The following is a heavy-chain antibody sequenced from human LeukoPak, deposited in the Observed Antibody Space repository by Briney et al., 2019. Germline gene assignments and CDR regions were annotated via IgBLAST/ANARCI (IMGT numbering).Heavy chain of an antibody. V-gene: IGHV3-23*01. CDR2: ISGSGGST. J-gene: IGHJ4*02. D-gene: IGHD6-13*01. CDR3: AKVLGGPSIAAAAGFDY. Sequence: QPGGSLRLSCAASGFTFSSYAMSWVRQAPGKGLEWVSAISGSGGSTYYADSVKGRFTISRDNSKNTLYLQMNSLRAEDTAVYYCAKVLGGPSIAAAAGFDYWGQGTLVTVSS. CDR1: GFTFSSYA.